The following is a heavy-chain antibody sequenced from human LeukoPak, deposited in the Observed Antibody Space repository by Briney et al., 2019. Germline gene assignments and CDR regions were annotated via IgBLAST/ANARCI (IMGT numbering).Heavy chain of an antibody. D-gene: IGHD1-14*01. Sequence: GGSLRLSCAASGFTFSSCGFNWVRQAPGKGLEWVSSIGPAGTDRYYADSVRGRFTISRDNAKNSMYLQMDSLRDEDTAVYYCATETIGRHYDYWGQGTLLTVSS. V-gene: IGHV3-21*01. J-gene: IGHJ4*02. CDR2: IGPAGTDR. CDR1: GFTFSSCG. CDR3: ATETIGRHYDY.